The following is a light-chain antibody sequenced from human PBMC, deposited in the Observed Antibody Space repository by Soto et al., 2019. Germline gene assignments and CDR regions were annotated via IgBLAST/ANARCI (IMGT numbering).Light chain of an antibody. CDR2: EVS. J-gene: IGLJ1*01. Sequence: QSALTQPPSVSGSPGQSVTISCTGTSSDVGGYNYVSWYQQHPGKAPKLMIYEVSERPSGVPDRFSGSKSSNTASLTVSGLQAEDEADYYCSSYADSNNFVFGTGTKVTVL. CDR1: SSDVGGYNY. V-gene: IGLV2-8*01. CDR3: SSYADSNNFV.